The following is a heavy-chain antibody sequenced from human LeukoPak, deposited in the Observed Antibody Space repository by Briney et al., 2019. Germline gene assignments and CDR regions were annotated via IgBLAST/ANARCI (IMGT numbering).Heavy chain of an antibody. J-gene: IGHJ4*02. Sequence: GESLKISCAASGLTFSSYGMHWVRQAPGKGLEWVAVIWYDGSNKYYADSVKGRFTISRDNSKNTLYLQMNSLRAEDTAVYYCAKAAYYDDSRGYLGLDYLGQGTLVTVSS. D-gene: IGHD3-22*01. CDR1: GLTFSSYG. CDR2: IWYDGSNK. V-gene: IGHV3-33*06. CDR3: AKAAYYDDSRGYLGLDY.